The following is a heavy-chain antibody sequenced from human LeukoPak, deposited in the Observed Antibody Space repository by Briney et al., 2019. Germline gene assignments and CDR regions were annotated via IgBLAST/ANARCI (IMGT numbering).Heavy chain of an antibody. J-gene: IGHJ5*02. D-gene: IGHD2-15*01. CDR2: IYYSGST. CDR3: AQGPSTGYCSGGSCHNWFDP. V-gene: IGHV4-59*01. Sequence: SQTLSLTCTVSGGSISSYYWSWIRQPPGKGLEWIGYIYYSGSTNYNPSLKSRVTISVDTSKNQFSLKLSSVTAADTAVYYCAQGPSTGYCSGGSCHNWFDPWGQGTLVTVPS. CDR1: GGSISSYY.